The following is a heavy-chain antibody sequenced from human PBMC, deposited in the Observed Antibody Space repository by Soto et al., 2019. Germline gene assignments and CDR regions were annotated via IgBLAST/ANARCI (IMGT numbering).Heavy chain of an antibody. J-gene: IGHJ6*02. Sequence: ASVKVSCKASGYTFTSYYMHWVRQASGQGLEWMGIINPSGGSTSYAQKFQGRVTMTRDTSTSTVYMELSSLRSEDTAVYYCARDPPLLASEITMVRGRPNYYYYYGMDVWGQGTTVTVSS. CDR1: GYTFTSYY. CDR2: INPSGGST. V-gene: IGHV1-46*03. D-gene: IGHD3-10*01. CDR3: ARDPPLLASEITMVRGRPNYYYYYGMDV.